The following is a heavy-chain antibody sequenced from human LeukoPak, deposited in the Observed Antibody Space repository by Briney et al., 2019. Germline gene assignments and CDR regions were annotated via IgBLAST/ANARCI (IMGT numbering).Heavy chain of an antibody. V-gene: IGHV7-4-1*02. CDR3: ARSYYYEQYYFDY. J-gene: IGHJ4*02. CDR2: INTNTGNP. Sequence: GASVKVSCKASRGTLSSYGISWARQAPGQGLEWMGWINTNTGNPTYAQGFTGRFVFSLDTSVSTAYLQISSLKAEDTAVYYCARSYYYEQYYFDYWGQGTLVTVSS. D-gene: IGHD3-22*01. CDR1: RGTLSSYG.